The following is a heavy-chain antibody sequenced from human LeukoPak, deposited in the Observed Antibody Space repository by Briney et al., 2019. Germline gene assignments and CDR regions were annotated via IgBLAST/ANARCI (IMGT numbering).Heavy chain of an antibody. D-gene: IGHD3-9*01. J-gene: IGHJ4*02. CDR2: IYPGDSDT. V-gene: IGHV5-51*01. CDR1: GYSFTSYW. CDR3: ARRNDIFFDY. Sequence: GESLKISCKGSGYSFTSYWIGWVRQMPGKGLEWMGIIYPGDSDTRYSPSFQGQVTIAADKSISTAYLQWSSLTASDTAIYYCARRNDIFFDYWGQGTLVTVSS.